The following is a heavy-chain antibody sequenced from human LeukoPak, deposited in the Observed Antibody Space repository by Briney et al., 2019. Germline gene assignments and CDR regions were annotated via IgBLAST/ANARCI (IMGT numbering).Heavy chain of an antibody. D-gene: IGHD3-9*01. CDR2: ISNDGSNK. CDR1: GFIFSSYG. Sequence: GGSLRLSCAASGFIFSSYGMHWVRQAPGKGLEWVAVISNDGSNKYYADSVKGRFTISRDNSKNTLYLQMNSLRAEDTAVYYCAKHYDILDYWGQGTLVTVSS. V-gene: IGHV3-30*18. CDR3: AKHYDILDY. J-gene: IGHJ4*02.